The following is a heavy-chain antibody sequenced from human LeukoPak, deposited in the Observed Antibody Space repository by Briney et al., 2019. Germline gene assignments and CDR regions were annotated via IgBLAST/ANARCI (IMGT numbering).Heavy chain of an antibody. V-gene: IGHV1-69*02. CDR1: GGTFSSYT. D-gene: IGHD5-12*01. CDR3: ASGHPPRYSGYDQWAFDL. Sequence: SVKVSCKASGGTFSSYTISWVRQAPGQGLEWMGRIIPILGIANYAQKFQGRVTITADKSTSTAYMELSSLRSEDTAVYYCASGHPPRYSGYDQWAFDLWGQGTMVTVSS. CDR2: IIPILGIA. J-gene: IGHJ3*01.